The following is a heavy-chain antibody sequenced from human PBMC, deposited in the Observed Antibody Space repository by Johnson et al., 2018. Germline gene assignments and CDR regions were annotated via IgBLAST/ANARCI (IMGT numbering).Heavy chain of an antibody. D-gene: IGHD1-26*01. CDR2: ISYDGSNK. V-gene: IGHV3-30-3*01. CDR3: TRSVMGATSDY. Sequence: QVQLVQSGGGVVQPGRSLRLSCAASGFTFSSYAMHWVRQAPGKGLEWVAVISYDGSNKYYADSVNGRFTISRDNAKNSLYLQMDSLRAEDTGLYYCTRSVMGATSDYWGQGTLVTVSS. CDR1: GFTFSSYA. J-gene: IGHJ4*02.